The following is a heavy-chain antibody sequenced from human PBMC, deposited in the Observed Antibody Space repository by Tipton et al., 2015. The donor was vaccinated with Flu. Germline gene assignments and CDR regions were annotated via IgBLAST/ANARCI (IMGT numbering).Heavy chain of an antibody. V-gene: IGHV4-59*01. J-gene: IGHJ4*02. CDR1: GGSISTYY. CDR3: ARGDRFLAPDY. Sequence: LRLSCNVSGGSISTYYWGWIRQTPGKGLEWIGNTYYSGRNDYNPSPASRVRMSVDTSKNQFSLKVTSVTAADTAVYFCARGDRFLAPDYWGQGTLVTVSS. D-gene: IGHD3-3*01. CDR2: TYYSGRN.